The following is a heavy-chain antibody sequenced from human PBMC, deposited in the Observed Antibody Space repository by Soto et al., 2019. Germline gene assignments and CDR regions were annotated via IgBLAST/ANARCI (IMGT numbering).Heavy chain of an antibody. CDR1: GFTFNSYG. V-gene: IGHV3-30*18. CDR2: ISYNGRKE. CDR3: AKGSPRGEVPAALNFDN. J-gene: IGHJ4*02. Sequence: GGSLRLSCVASGFTFNSYGMHWVRQAPGKGLEWVALISYNGRKEYYADSVKGRFSISRDNSKNTLYVQMNTLREEDTAVYYCAKGSPRGEVPAALNFDNWGRGTLVTVSS. D-gene: IGHD2-2*01.